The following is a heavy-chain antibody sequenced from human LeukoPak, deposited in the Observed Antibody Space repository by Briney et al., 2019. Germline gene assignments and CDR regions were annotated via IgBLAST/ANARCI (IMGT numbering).Heavy chain of an antibody. J-gene: IGHJ4*02. V-gene: IGHV4-39*07. CDR3: ARVSQGAGVYYFDY. CDR2: IYYSGST. D-gene: IGHD6-19*01. Sequence: SETLSLTCTVSGGSISSSSYYWGWIRQPPGKGLEWIGSIYYSGSTYYNPSLKSRVTISVDTSKNQFSLKLSSVTAADTAVYYCARVSQGAGVYYFDYWGQGTLVTVSS. CDR1: GGSISSSSYY.